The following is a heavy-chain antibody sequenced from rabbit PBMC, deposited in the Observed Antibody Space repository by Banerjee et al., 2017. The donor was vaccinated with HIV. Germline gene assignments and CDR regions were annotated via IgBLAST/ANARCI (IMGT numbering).Heavy chain of an antibody. V-gene: IGHV1S40*01. CDR3: ASAGDDSGSYGWGHFKL. D-gene: IGHD6-1*01. CDR2: IATGSGNT. CDR1: GFSFSSSYY. J-gene: IGHJ4*01. Sequence: QSLEESGGDLVKPGASLTLTCTASGFSFSSSYYMCWVRQAPGKGLEWSACIATGSGNTYYANWAKGRFTISKTSSTTVTLQMTSLTAADTATYFCASAGDDSGSYGWGHFKLWGPGTLVTVS.